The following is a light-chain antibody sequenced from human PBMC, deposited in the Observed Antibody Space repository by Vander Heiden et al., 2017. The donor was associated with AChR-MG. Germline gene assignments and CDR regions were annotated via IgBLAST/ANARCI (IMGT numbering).Light chain of an antibody. CDR1: QGISSS. Sequence: DIQLTQSPSFLSASVGDRVTITSRASQGISSSLAWYKQRSWLSLKLLIYSASTLQSGVPSRFSGPRSATEFTLTMKRLHPDDFATYYCQQGVSEPGEVSFRGWANVKIK. J-gene: IGKJ4*01. CDR2: SAS. CDR3: QQGVSEPGEVS. V-gene: IGKV1-9*01.